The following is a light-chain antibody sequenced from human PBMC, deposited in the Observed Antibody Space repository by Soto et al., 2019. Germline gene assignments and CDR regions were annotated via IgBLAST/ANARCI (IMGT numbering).Light chain of an antibody. CDR2: EVT. CDR1: SSDVGGYDY. J-gene: IGLJ2*01. Sequence: QSALTQPASVSGSPGHSITISCTGTSSDVGGYDYVSWYQQHPGKAPKVMIYEVTHRPSGVSYRFSGSKSGNTASLTISGLQADDEADYYCSSYTSSTTPLFGGGTKLTVL. CDR3: SSYTSSTTPL. V-gene: IGLV2-14*01.